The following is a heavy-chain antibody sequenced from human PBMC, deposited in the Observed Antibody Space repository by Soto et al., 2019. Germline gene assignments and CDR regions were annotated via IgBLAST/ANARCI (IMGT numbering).Heavy chain of an antibody. J-gene: IGHJ3*02. CDR2: ISGSGGST. D-gene: IGHD6-6*01. Sequence: GGSLRLSCAASGFTFSSYAMSWVRQAPGKGLEWVSAISGSGGSTYYADSVKGRFTISRDNSKNTLYLQMNSLRAEDTAVYYCAKDPEQLGHGGVAFDIWGQGTMVTVSS. CDR3: AKDPEQLGHGGVAFDI. V-gene: IGHV3-23*01. CDR1: GFTFSSYA.